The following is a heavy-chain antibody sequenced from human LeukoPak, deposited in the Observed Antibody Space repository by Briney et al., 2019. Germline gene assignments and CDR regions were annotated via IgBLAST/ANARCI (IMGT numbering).Heavy chain of an antibody. J-gene: IGHJ5*02. V-gene: IGHV3-21*01. CDR3: ASDRRYNWFDP. CDR1: GFTFSSYT. Sequence: PGGSLRLSCAASGFTFSSYTMNWVRQAPGKGLEWVSSVTSSSNYIYYADSVKGRFTISRDNAKNSLYLQMNSLRAEDTAVYYCASDRRYNWFDPWGQGTLVTVSS. CDR2: VTSSSNYI.